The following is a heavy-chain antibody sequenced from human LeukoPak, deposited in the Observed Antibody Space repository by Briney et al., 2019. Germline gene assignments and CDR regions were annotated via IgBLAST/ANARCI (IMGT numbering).Heavy chain of an antibody. Sequence: PSETLSLTCTVSGGSLSSYYWSWIRQPPGKGLEWIGYIYYSGSTNYNPSLKSRVTISVDTSKNQFSLKLSSVTAADTAVYYCARVGDSGYGFQSDAFDIWGQGTMVTVSS. D-gene: IGHD5-18*01. V-gene: IGHV4-59*01. CDR2: IYYSGST. J-gene: IGHJ3*02. CDR1: GGSLSSYY. CDR3: ARVGDSGYGFQSDAFDI.